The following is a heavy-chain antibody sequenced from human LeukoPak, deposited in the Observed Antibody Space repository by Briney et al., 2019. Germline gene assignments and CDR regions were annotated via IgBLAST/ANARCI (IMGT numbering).Heavy chain of an antibody. D-gene: IGHD3-16*01. CDR1: GFTFSSYA. J-gene: IGHJ4*02. V-gene: IGHV3-23*01. CDR3: AKESFMITFGGVNLDY. CDR2: ISGSGGST. Sequence: GGSLILSCAASGFTFSSYAMSWVRQAPGKGLEWVSAISGSGGSTYYADSVKGRFTISRDNSKNTLYLQMNSLRAEDTAVYYCAKESFMITFGGVNLDYWGQGTLVTVSS.